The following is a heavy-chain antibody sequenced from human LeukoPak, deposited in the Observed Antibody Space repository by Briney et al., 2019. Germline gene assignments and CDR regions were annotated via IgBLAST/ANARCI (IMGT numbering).Heavy chain of an antibody. D-gene: IGHD4-17*01. V-gene: IGHV4-30-4*01. CDR1: GGSISSGDYY. Sequence: SETLSLTCTVSGGSISSGDYYWNRIRQPPGKGLEWVGHIYYSSSTYYNPPLKSRVTISVDTSKNQFSLKLSSVTTPGRALYYCARHVYGDQYYYGMDVWGQGTTVTVSS. CDR3: ARHVYGDQYYYGMDV. CDR2: IYYSSST. J-gene: IGHJ6*02.